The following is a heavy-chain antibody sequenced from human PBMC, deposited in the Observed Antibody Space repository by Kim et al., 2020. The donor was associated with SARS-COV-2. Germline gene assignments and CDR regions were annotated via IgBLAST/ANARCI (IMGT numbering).Heavy chain of an antibody. CDR3: ASVEIAAAGIDY. J-gene: IGHJ4*02. Sequence: YYADSVKGRFTISRDNAKNSLYLQMNSLRDEDTAVYYCASVEIAAAGIDYWGQGTLVTVSS. D-gene: IGHD6-13*01. V-gene: IGHV3-48*02.